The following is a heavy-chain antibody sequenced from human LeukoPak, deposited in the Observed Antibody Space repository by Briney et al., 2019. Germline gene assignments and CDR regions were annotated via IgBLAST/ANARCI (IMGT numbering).Heavy chain of an antibody. J-gene: IGHJ4*02. CDR2: ISGSGGST. D-gene: IGHD3-22*01. Sequence: GGSLRLSCAVSGITLSNYGMSWVCQAPGKGLEWVAGISGSGGSTNYADSVKGRFTISRDNPKNTLFLQMNSLRAEDTAVYFCAKRGVVIRVILVGFDKEAYYFDSWGQGALVTVSS. CDR3: AKRGVVIRVILVGFDKEAYYFDS. CDR1: GITLSNYG. V-gene: IGHV3-23*01.